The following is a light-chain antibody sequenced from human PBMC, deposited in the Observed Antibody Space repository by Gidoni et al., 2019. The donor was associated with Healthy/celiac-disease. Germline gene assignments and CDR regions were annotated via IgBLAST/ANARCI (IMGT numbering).Light chain of an antibody. Sequence: DIQMTQSPSSLSASVGDRVTITCRASQSIRSYLNWYQQKPGKPPKLLIYAASSLQSGVPSRFSGSGSGTDFTLTISSLQPEDFATYYCQQGYSTPPTFGGGTKVEIK. CDR3: QQGYSTPPT. V-gene: IGKV1-39*01. CDR1: QSIRSY. CDR2: AAS. J-gene: IGKJ4*01.